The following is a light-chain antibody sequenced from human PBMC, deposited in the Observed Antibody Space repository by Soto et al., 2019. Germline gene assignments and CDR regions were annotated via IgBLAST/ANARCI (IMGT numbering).Light chain of an antibody. CDR3: CSYAGSYTRWV. CDR1: SSDVGTYNF. Sequence: QSVLTQPRSVSGSPGQSVTISCTGTSSDVGTYNFVSWYQQHPGKAPKLMIYDVSQLPSGVPDRFSGSKSGNTASLTISGLQAEDEADYHCCSYAGSYTRWVFGGGTKLTVL. V-gene: IGLV2-11*01. CDR2: DVS. J-gene: IGLJ3*02.